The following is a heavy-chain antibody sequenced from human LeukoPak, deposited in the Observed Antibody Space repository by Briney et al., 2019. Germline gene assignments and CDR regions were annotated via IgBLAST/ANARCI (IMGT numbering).Heavy chain of an antibody. J-gene: IGHJ4*02. Sequence: SETLSLTCSVSGDSLNYYYWTWIRQPPGKGLEWIGHVSYSGGTNYNASLKSRVTILVDTSKNQFSLRLSSVTAADTAVYYCARTGIAVAGEPFDYWGQGTLVTVSS. CDR3: ARTGIAVAGEPFDY. CDR1: GDSLNYYY. V-gene: IGHV4-59*01. CDR2: VSYSGGT. D-gene: IGHD6-19*01.